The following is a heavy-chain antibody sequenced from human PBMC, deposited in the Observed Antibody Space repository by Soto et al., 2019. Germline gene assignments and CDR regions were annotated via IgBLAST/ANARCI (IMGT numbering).Heavy chain of an antibody. J-gene: IGHJ4*02. Sequence: SLRLSCAASGFTFSNAWMSWVRQAPGKGLERVGRIKSKVDSATTDYAAPVKGRFSISRDDSRNTLYLQMNSLKIEDTAVYYCTTDDPINRNWGQGTLVTVSS. CDR3: TTDDPINRN. V-gene: IGHV3-15*01. CDR1: GFTFSNAW. CDR2: IKSKVDSATT.